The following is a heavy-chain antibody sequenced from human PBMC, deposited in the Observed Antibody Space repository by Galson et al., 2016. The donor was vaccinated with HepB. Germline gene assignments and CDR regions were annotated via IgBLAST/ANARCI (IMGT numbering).Heavy chain of an antibody. V-gene: IGHV3-43*02. CDR2: ISGNGDTT. CDR1: GFTFEDYA. J-gene: IGHJ4*01. Sequence: SLRLSCAGSGFTFEDYAIHWVRQVPGKGLEWVSLISGNGDTTYYVDSVKGRFTISRDNNENSVYLQMNSLTIEDTALYYCISSQSNSFHYWGHGTLVLVSS. D-gene: IGHD2/OR15-2a*01. CDR3: ISSQSNSFHY.